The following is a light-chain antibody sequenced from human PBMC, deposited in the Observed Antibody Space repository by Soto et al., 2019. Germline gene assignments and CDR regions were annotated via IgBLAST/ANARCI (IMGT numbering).Light chain of an antibody. V-gene: IGKV3-15*01. CDR1: QNININ. CDR2: GAS. J-gene: IGKJ1*01. Sequence: EIVMTQSPATLSVSPGERATLSCRASQNININLAWYQQKPGQAPRLLISGASTRATGVPARFSGTESGTEFTLTISSLQSEDFAVYYCRQYHNWPRTFGQGTKVEIK. CDR3: RQYHNWPRT.